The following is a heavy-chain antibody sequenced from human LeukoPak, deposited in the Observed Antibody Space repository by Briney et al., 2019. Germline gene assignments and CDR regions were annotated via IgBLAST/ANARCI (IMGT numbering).Heavy chain of an antibody. CDR1: GFTFSSYS. V-gene: IGHV3-23*01. CDR3: AKGLYYYDSSGYLTFDY. Sequence: GGSLRLSCAASGFTFSSYSMNWVRQAPGKGLEWVSVISGSGETTYYAVSVKGRFTISRDNAMNTLYLQMNSLRAEDTAVYYCAKGLYYYDSSGYLTFDYWGQGTLVTVSS. D-gene: IGHD3-22*01. J-gene: IGHJ4*02. CDR2: ISGSGETT.